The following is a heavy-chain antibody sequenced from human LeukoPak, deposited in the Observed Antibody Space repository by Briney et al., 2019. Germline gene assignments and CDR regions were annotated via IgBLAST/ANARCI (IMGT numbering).Heavy chain of an antibody. CDR2: ISGSGGST. V-gene: IGHV3-23*01. CDR3: AKDLGWFGELFPFDY. CDR1: GFTFSSYA. Sequence: GGPLRLSCAASGFTFSSYAMSWVRQAPGKGLEWVSAISGSGGSTYYADSVKGRFTISRDNSKNTLYLQMNSLRAEDTAVYYCAKDLGWFGELFPFDYWGQGTLVTVSS. J-gene: IGHJ4*02. D-gene: IGHD3-10*01.